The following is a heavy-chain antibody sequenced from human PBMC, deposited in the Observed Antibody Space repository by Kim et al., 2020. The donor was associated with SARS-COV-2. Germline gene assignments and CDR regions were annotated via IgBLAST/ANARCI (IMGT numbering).Heavy chain of an antibody. J-gene: IGHJ4*02. CDR1: GGSISSSSYY. CDR2: IYYSGST. D-gene: IGHD6-13*01. CDR3: ARDGMAAAGSDY. V-gene: IGHV4-39*07. Sequence: SETLSLTCTVSGGSISSSSYYWGWIRQPPGKGLEWIGSIYYSGSTYYNPSLKSRVTISVDTSKNQFSLKLSSVTAADTAVYYCARDGMAAAGSDYWGQGT.